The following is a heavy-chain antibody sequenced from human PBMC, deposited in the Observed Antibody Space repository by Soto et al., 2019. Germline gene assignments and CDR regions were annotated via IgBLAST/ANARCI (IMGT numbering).Heavy chain of an antibody. CDR3: ARDLGLPPTYYYYGMDV. CDR1: GFTFSSYW. J-gene: IGHJ6*02. V-gene: IGHV3-7*01. Sequence: PGGSLRLSCAASGFTFSSYWMSWVRQAPGKGLEWVANIKQDGSEKYYVDSVKGRFTISRDNSKNTLYLQMNSLRAEDTAVYYCARDLGLPPTYYYYGMDVWGQGTTVTVSS. D-gene: IGHD5-12*01. CDR2: IKQDGSEK.